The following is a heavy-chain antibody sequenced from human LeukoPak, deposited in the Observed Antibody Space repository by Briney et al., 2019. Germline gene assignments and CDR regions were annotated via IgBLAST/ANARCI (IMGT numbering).Heavy chain of an antibody. J-gene: IGHJ4*02. CDR3: ASLSGSYPPVDY. Sequence: SETLSLTCTVSGGSISSSSYYWGWIRQPPGKGLEWIGSIYYSGSTYYNPSLKSRVTISVDTSKNQFSLKLSSVTATDTAVYYCASLSGSYPPVDYWGQGTLVTVSS. D-gene: IGHD1-26*01. V-gene: IGHV4-39*01. CDR1: GGSISSSSYY. CDR2: IYYSGST.